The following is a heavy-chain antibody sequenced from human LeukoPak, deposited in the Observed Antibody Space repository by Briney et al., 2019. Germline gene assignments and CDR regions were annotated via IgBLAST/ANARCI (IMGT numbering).Heavy chain of an antibody. CDR3: ARGGGEYCSGGSCYRLYYYMDV. V-gene: IGHV1-3*03. J-gene: IGHJ6*03. D-gene: IGHD2-15*01. Sequence: ASVKVSCKASGGTFSSYAMHWVRQAPGQRLEWMGWINAGNGNTKYSQEFQGRVTITRDTSASTAYMELSSLRSEDMAVYYCARGGGEYCSGGSCYRLYYYMDVWGKGTTVTVSS. CDR2: INAGNGNT. CDR1: GGTFSSYA.